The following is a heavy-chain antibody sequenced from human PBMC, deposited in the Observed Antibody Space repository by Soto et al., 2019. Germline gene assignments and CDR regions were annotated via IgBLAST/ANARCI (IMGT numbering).Heavy chain of an antibody. J-gene: IGHJ6*02. Sequence: GGSLRLSCAASGFTFSSYAMHWVRQAPGKGLEWVAVISYDGSNKYYADSVKGRFTISRDNSKNTLYLQMNSLRAEDTAVYYCARELRTYGMDVWGQGTTVTVSS. CDR2: ISYDGSNK. CDR1: GFTFSSYA. V-gene: IGHV3-30-3*01. CDR3: ARELRTYGMDV.